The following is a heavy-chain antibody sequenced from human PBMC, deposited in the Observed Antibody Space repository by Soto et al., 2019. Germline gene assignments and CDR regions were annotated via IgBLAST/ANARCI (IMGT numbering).Heavy chain of an antibody. D-gene: IGHD6-13*01. Sequence: GGSLRLSCAASGFTFSSYGMHWVRQAPGKGLEWVAVISYDGSNKYYADSVKGRFTISRDNSKNTLYLQMNSLRAEDTAVYYCAKGALSYSSRYYFDYWGQGTLVTVSS. V-gene: IGHV3-30*18. CDR3: AKGALSYSSRYYFDY. CDR1: GFTFSSYG. J-gene: IGHJ4*02. CDR2: ISYDGSNK.